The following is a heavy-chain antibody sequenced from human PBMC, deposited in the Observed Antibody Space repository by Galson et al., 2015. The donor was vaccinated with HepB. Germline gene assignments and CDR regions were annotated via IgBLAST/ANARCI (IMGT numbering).Heavy chain of an antibody. J-gene: IGHJ6*02. V-gene: IGHV1-69*06. CDR2: IIPIFGTA. CDR1: GGTFSSYA. D-gene: IGHD2-15*01. Sequence: VKVSCKASGGTFSSYAISWVRQAPGQGLEWMGGIIPIFGTANYAQKFQGRVTITADKSTSTAYMELSSLRSEDTAVYYCARLGYCSGGSCYSWAHYYYYGMDVWGQGTTVTVSS. CDR3: ARLGYCSGGSCYSWAHYYYYGMDV.